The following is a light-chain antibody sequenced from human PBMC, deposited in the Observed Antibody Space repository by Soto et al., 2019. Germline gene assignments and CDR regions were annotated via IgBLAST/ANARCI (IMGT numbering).Light chain of an antibody. Sequence: QSALTQPPSASGSPGQSVTISCTGTSSDVGGYNYVSWYQQHPGKAPKLMISEVSKRPSGVPDRFSGSKSGNTASLTVSGLQAEEEADYYCCSFAGNNNVVFGGGTKLTVL. V-gene: IGLV2-8*01. CDR1: SSDVGGYNY. J-gene: IGLJ2*01. CDR2: EVS. CDR3: CSFAGNNNVV.